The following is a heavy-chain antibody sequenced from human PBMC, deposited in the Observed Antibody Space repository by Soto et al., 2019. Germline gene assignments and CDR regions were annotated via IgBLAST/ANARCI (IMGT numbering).Heavy chain of an antibody. CDR1: GGTFSSHA. D-gene: IGHD2-2*01. V-gene: IGHV1-69*13. CDR2: IIPIFGTA. CDR3: ASYIHCSSTSCWNWLDP. Sequence: SVKVSCKASGGTFSSHAISWVRQAPGQGLEWMGGIIPIFGTANYAQKFQGRVTITADESTSTAYMELSSLRPEDTAVYYCASYIHCSSTSCWNWLDPWGQGTLVTVSS. J-gene: IGHJ5*02.